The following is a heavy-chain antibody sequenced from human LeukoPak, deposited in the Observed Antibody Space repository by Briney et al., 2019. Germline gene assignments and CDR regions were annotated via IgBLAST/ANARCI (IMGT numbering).Heavy chain of an antibody. CDR3: ANGGYCSTTTCYLTMHV. CDR2: INPKSGVS. D-gene: IGHD2-2*01. J-gene: IGHJ6*02. CDR1: GYSFSGDY. V-gene: IGHV1-2*02. Sequence: GASVKVSCKASGYSFSGDYFHWVRQAPGQGLEWMGWINPKSGVSNSAQKFQGRVTMTRDTSIHTAYMELIRLTSDDTAVYYCANGGYCSTTTCYLTMHVWGRGTTVTVSS.